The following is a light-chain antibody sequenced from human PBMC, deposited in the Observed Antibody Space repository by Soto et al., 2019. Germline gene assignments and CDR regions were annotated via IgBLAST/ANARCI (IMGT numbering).Light chain of an antibody. J-gene: IGLJ2*01. V-gene: IGLV2-14*03. CDR2: DAN. Sequence: QSALTQPASVSGSPGQSITISCTGTSSDIGAYNFVSWYQRHPGKAPKLMLYDANIRPSGVSNRFSGSKSGNTASLTISGLQAEDEADYYCTSWTTSTTMIFGGGTKVTVL. CDR1: SSDIGAYNF. CDR3: TSWTTSTTMI.